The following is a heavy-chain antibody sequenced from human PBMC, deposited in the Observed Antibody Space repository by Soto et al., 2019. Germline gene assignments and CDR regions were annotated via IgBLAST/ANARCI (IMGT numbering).Heavy chain of an antibody. CDR2: ISAHNGNT. CDR3: ARGRYGDY. V-gene: IGHV1-18*01. Sequence: QVHLVQSGAGVKKPGASVKVSCKGSGYTFTSYGITWVRQAPGQGLEWMGWISAHNGNTDYAQKLQGRGTVTRDTSTSTAYMELRSLRSDDTAVYYCARGRYGDYWGQGALVTVSS. CDR1: GYTFTSYG. J-gene: IGHJ4*02. D-gene: IGHD1-1*01.